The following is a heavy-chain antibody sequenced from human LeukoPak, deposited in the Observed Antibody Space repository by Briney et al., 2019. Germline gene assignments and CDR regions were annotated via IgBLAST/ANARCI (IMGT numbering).Heavy chain of an antibody. D-gene: IGHD3-3*01. V-gene: IGHV4-4*09. CDR1: GGSISSYY. Sequence: SETLSLTCTVSGGSISSYYWSWIRQPPGKGLEWIGYIYTSGSTNYNPSLKSRVTISVDTSKNQFSLKLSSVTAADTAVYYCARGTIYYYYYMDVWGKGTTVTVSS. J-gene: IGHJ6*03. CDR3: ARGTIYYYYYMDV. CDR2: IYTSGST.